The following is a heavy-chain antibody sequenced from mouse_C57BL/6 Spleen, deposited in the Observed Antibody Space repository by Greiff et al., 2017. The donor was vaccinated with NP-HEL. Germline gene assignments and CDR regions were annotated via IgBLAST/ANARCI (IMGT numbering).Heavy chain of an antibody. D-gene: IGHD1-1*01. CDR2: IYPRDGST. V-gene: IGHV1-78*01. CDR1: GYTFTDHT. J-gene: IGHJ2*01. CDR3: AEDYYGSSSFDY. Sequence: QVQLQQSDAELVKPGASVKLSCKVSGYTFTDHTIHWMQQRPEQGLEWIGYIYPRDGSTKYNEKFKGKATLTADKSSSTAYMQLNSLTSEDSAVYFCAEDYYGSSSFDYWGQGTTLTVSS.